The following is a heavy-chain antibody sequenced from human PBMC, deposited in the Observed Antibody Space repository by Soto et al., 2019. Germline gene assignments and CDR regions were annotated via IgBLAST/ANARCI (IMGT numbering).Heavy chain of an antibody. Sequence: QVQLVQSGAEVKKPGSSVKDSCKASGGTFSSYTISWVRQAPGQGLEWMGRIIPILGIANYAQKFQGRVTITADKSTSTAYMELSSLRSEDTAVYYCARDGDPVYYFDYWGQGTLVTVSS. D-gene: IGHD2-21*02. J-gene: IGHJ4*02. CDR1: GGTFSSYT. CDR2: IIPILGIA. CDR3: ARDGDPVYYFDY. V-gene: IGHV1-69*08.